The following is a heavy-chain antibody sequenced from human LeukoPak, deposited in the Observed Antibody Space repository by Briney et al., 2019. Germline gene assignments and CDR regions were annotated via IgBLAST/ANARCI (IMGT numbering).Heavy chain of an antibody. CDR3: APEYCGGDCIFDY. J-gene: IGHJ4*02. Sequence: ASVKVSCKASGHTFADYYMHWVRQAPGQGLEWMGWINPNSGGTNYAQKFQGRVTMTRDTSISTAYMELNRLRSDDTAVYYCAPEYCGGDCIFDYWGQGTLVTVSS. V-gene: IGHV1-2*02. CDR2: INPNSGGT. D-gene: IGHD2-21*02. CDR1: GHTFADYY.